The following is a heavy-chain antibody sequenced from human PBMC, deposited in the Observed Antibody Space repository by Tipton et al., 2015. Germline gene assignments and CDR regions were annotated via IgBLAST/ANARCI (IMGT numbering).Heavy chain of an antibody. D-gene: IGHD5-24*01. CDR3: ARDLEHGVDV. V-gene: IGHV4-61*01. J-gene: IGHJ6*02. Sequence: GLVKPSEILSLTCNVSGGSVTSGNYYWSWIRQPPGKGLEYIGHIYYTGSTHYNPSLKRRVTISLDTSKNQFSLTLNSVTAADTAVYYCARDLEHGVDVWGQGTTVTVSS. CDR2: IYYTGST. CDR1: GGSVTSGNYY.